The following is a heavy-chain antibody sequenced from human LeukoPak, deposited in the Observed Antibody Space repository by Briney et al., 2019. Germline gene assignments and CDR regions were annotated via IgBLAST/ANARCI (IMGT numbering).Heavy chain of an antibody. V-gene: IGHV3-9*01. CDR1: GFTFDDYA. Sequence: GGSLRLSCAASGFTFDDYAMHWVRQAPGKGLEWVSGISWNSGSIGYADSVKGRFTISRDNAKNSLYLQMNSLRAEDTAVYYCAKEPAGYPPYNWFDPWGQGTLVTVSS. CDR2: ISWNSGSI. D-gene: IGHD3-9*01. CDR3: AKEPAGYPPYNWFDP. J-gene: IGHJ5*02.